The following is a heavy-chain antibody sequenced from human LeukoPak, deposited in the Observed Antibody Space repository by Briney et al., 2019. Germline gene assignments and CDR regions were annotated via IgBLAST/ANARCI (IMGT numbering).Heavy chain of an antibody. CDR1: AYSISDGYF. J-gene: IGHJ4*02. D-gene: IGHD6-19*01. V-gene: IGHV4-38-2*01. CDR3: ARGVIAGAQFDY. CDR2: IYHSGST. Sequence: SETLSLTCAVYAYSISDGYFWAWIRQPPGKGLEWIGSIYHSGSTYYSPSLKSRVTISVDTSKNQFSLKLNSVTAADTAVYYCARGVIAGAQFDYWGQGTLVTVSS.